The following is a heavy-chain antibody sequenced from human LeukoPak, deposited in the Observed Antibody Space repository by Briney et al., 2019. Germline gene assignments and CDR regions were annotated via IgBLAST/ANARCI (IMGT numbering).Heavy chain of an antibody. V-gene: IGHV3-30*02. D-gene: IGHD3-22*01. CDR3: AKDYYDSSGYSTGYFDY. CDR2: LRYDGRNK. CDR1: GFTLSSYA. J-gene: IGHJ4*02. Sequence: GGSLRLSCAASGFTLSSYAMSWVRQAPGKGLEWVAFLRYDGRNKYYADSVKGRFTISRDNSKNTLYLQMNSLRAEDTAVYYCAKDYYDSSGYSTGYFDYWGQGTLVTVSS.